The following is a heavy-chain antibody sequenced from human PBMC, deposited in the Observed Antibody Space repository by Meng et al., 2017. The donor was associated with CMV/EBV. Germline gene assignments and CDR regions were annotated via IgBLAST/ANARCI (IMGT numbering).Heavy chain of an antibody. D-gene: IGHD2-2*01. V-gene: IGHV1-46*01. CDR1: GYTFTSYY. J-gene: IGHJ6*02. Sequence: ASVKVSCKASGYTFTSYYMHWVRQAPGQGLEWMGIINPSGGSTSYAQKFQGRVTMTRDTSTSIVYMELSSLRSEDTAVYYCARVPAAKSSLYYYGMDVWGQGTTVTVSS. CDR3: ARVPAAKSSLYYYGMDV. CDR2: INPSGGST.